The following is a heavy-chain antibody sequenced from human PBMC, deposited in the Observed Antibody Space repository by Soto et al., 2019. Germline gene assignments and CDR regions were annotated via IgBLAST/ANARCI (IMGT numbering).Heavy chain of an antibody. D-gene: IGHD3-16*01. CDR3: ATSKRGIPIEVGRVPHYYYYGMDV. CDR1: GGTFSSYA. V-gene: IGHV1-69*01. Sequence: QVQLVQSGAEVKKPGSSVKVSCKASGGTFSSYAISWVRQAPGQGLEWMGGIIPIFGTANYAQKFQGRVTITADESTSTAYMELSSLRSEDTAVYYCATSKRGIPIEVGRVPHYYYYGMDVWGQGTTVTVSS. CDR2: IIPIFGTA. J-gene: IGHJ6*02.